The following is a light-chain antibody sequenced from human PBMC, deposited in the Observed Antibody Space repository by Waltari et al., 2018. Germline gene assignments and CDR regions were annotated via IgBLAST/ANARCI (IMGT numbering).Light chain of an antibody. J-gene: IGLJ3*02. CDR3: QTWGTGIQV. V-gene: IGLV4-69*01. Sequence: LVLTQSPSASASLGASVKLTCSRPGAYSAYAIAWHQQQPLKGPRYLMTVNSDGSHKKGDGISERFSGSSSDLDRYLIISRLQSDDEADYFCQTWGTGIQVFGSGTKLTVL. CDR1: GAYSAYA. CDR2: VNSDGSH.